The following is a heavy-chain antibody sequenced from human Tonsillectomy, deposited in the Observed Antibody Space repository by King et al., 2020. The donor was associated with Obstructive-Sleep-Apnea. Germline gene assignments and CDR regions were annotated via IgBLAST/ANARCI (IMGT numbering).Heavy chain of an antibody. CDR2: VYNSRSN. J-gene: IGHJ5*02. D-gene: IGHD3-10*01. V-gene: IGHV4-59*01. CDR3: AKDASGTYYNWFDP. CDR1: GGPIGNYY. Sequence: VQLQESGPGLVKPSETLSLTCTVFGGPIGNYYWSWVRQPPGKGLEWIGFVYNSRSNIYNPSLISRVTISVDTSKNQFSLRLTSVTAADAAVYYCAKDASGTYYNWFDPWGQGIPVTVSS.